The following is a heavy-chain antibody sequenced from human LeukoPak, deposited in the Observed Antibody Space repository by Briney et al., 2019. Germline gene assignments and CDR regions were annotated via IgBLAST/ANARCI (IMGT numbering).Heavy chain of an antibody. CDR2: IYYSGST. V-gene: IGHV4-59*04. J-gene: IGHJ5*02. Sequence: SETLSLTCTVSGGSISSYYWSWIRQPPGKGLEWIGYIYYSGSTYYNPSLRSRVTISVDTSKNRFSLKLSSVTAADTAVYYCARPGYCSSTSCPRGWFDPWGQGTLVTVSS. CDR3: ARPGYCSSTSCPRGWFDP. D-gene: IGHD2-2*01. CDR1: GGSISSYY.